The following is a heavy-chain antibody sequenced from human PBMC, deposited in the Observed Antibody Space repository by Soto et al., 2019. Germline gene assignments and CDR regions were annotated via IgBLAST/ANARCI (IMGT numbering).Heavy chain of an antibody. CDR3: AKDPFIEAIEPRGWFDP. CDR2: TSYDGSNK. V-gene: IGHV3-30*18. CDR1: GFTFRNFG. Sequence: GGSLRLSCAASGFTFRNFGIHWVRQAPGKGLEWVASTSYDGSNKYYSDSVKGRFTISKDNSKNTLYLQMNSLRAEDTAVYYCAKDPFIEAIEPRGWFDPWGQGTLVTVSS. D-gene: IGHD2-15*01. J-gene: IGHJ5*02.